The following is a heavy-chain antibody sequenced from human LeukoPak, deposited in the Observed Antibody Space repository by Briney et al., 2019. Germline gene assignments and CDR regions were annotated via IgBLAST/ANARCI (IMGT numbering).Heavy chain of an antibody. V-gene: IGHV3-23*01. J-gene: IGHJ4*02. D-gene: IGHD5-24*01. CDR2: FSGSGGST. CDR3: AKSGYNRFDY. CDR1: GFTVSSNY. Sequence: NPGGSLRLSCAASGFTVSSNYMSWVRQAPGKGLEWISAFSGSGGSTYYADSVKGRFTISRDNSKNTLYLQMDSLRAEDTAIYYCAKSGYNRFDYWGQGTLVTVSS.